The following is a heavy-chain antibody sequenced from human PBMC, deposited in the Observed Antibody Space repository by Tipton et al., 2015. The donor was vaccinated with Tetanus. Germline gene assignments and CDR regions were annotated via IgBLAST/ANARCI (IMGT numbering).Heavy chain of an antibody. J-gene: IGHJ3*02. Sequence: TLSLTCTVSGGSISNYYWSWIRQPPGKGLEWIGYIYYSGTTNYNPSLKSRVTISVDTSKNQFSLQLTSVTAADAAVYYCARGGAVAGALDIWGQGTIVTVSS. CDR1: GGSISNYY. D-gene: IGHD3-3*01. V-gene: IGHV4-59*01. CDR3: ARGGAVAGALDI. CDR2: IYYSGTT.